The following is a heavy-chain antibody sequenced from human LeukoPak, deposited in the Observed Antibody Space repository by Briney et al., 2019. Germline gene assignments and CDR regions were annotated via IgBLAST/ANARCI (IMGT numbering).Heavy chain of an antibody. CDR2: MNPNSGNT. Sequence: ASVKVSCKASGYTFTSYDINWVRQATGQGLEWMGWMNPNSGNTGYAQKFQGRVTMTRNTSISTAYMELSSLRSEDTAVYYCARGRNYDIWSGYYFRWFDPWGQGTLVTVSS. J-gene: IGHJ5*02. D-gene: IGHD3-3*01. CDR3: ARGRNYDIWSGYYFRWFDP. CDR1: GYTFTSYD. V-gene: IGHV1-8*01.